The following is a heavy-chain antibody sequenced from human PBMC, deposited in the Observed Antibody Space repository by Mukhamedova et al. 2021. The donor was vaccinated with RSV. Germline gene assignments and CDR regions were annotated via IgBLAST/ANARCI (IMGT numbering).Heavy chain of an antibody. CDR2: IYYSGST. Sequence: DIYYSGSTNYNPSLKSRVTISVDTSKNQFSLKLSSVTAADTAVYYCARGLYYYDSSGYYQSRIYYYYGMDVWGQGTTVTVSS. CDR3: ARGLYYYDSSGYYQSRIYYYYGMDV. D-gene: IGHD3-22*01. J-gene: IGHJ6*02. V-gene: IGHV4-59*09.